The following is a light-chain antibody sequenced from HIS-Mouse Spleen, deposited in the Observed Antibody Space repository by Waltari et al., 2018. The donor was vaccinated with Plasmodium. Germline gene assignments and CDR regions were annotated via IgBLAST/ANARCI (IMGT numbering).Light chain of an antibody. J-gene: IGLJ3*02. CDR1: SSYVGGYNH. V-gene: IGLV2-14*01. Sequence: QSALTQPASVSGSPGQSITISCTGTSSYVGGYNHVSWYQQHPGKAPKLMIYEVSNRPSGVSNRFSGSKSGNTASLTISGLQAEDEADYYCSSYTSSSTPVFGGGTKLTVL. CDR2: EVS. CDR3: SSYTSSSTPV.